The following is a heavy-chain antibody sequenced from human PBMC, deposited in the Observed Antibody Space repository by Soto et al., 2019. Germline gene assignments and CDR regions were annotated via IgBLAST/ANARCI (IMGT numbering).Heavy chain of an antibody. CDR3: ARGGLRYFDWPQYYFDY. J-gene: IGHJ4*02. CDR2: IIPIFGTA. CDR1: GGTFSSYA. D-gene: IGHD3-9*01. Sequence: QVQLVQSGAEVKKPGFSVKVSCKASGGTFSSYAISWVRQAPGQGLEWMGGIIPIFGTANYAQKFQGRVTITADESTSTAYMELSSLRSEDTAVYYCARGGLRYFDWPQYYFDYWGQGTLVTVSS. V-gene: IGHV1-69*01.